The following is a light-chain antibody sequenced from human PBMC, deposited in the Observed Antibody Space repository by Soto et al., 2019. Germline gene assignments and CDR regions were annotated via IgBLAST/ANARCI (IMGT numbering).Light chain of an antibody. CDR1: QSVSSSY. J-gene: IGKJ1*01. V-gene: IGKV3-20*01. CDR3: QQYGSSPWT. Sequence: LVLTQSPGTLSLSPGERATLSCRASQSVSSSYLAWYQQKPGQAPRLLIYGASSRATGIPDRFSGSGSGTDFTLTISRLEPEDFALYYCQQYGSSPWTFGQGTKV. CDR2: GAS.